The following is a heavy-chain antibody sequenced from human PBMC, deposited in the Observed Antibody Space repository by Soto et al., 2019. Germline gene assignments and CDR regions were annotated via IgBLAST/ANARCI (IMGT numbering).Heavy chain of an antibody. CDR3: ARDFGEGESYYDFWSGYYDGWFDP. D-gene: IGHD3-3*01. J-gene: IGHJ5*02. CDR2: IYTSGST. V-gene: IGHV4-4*07. Sequence: SETLSLTCTVSGGSISSYYWSWIRQPAGKGLEWIGRIYTSGSTNYNPSLKSRVTMSVDTSKNQFSLKLSSVTAADTAVYYCARDFGEGESYYDFWSGYYDGWFDPWGQGTLVTV. CDR1: GGSISSYY.